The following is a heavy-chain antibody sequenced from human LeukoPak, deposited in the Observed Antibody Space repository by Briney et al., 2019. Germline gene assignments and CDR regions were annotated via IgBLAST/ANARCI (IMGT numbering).Heavy chain of an antibody. CDR1: GFTFRNYA. J-gene: IGHJ4*02. V-gene: IGHV3-23*01. CDR3: AKFKGHYYYDSSGYCDN. D-gene: IGHD3-22*01. Sequence: PGGSLRLSCAASGFTFRNYAMGWVRQAPGKGLEWVSVISAAGGDNTYYADSVKGRFSISRDNSNYTLHLQMNSLRAEDTAVFYCAKFKGHYYYDSSGYCDNWGQGALVTVSS. CDR2: ISAAGGDNT.